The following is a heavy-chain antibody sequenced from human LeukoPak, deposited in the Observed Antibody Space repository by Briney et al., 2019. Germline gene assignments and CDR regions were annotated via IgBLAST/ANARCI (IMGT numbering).Heavy chain of an antibody. CDR2: ISSSSSYI. J-gene: IGHJ4*02. CDR3: ARRMYSGSYPYFDY. CDR1: GCAFSSYS. D-gene: IGHD1-26*01. Sequence: GGSLRLSCAASGCAFSSYSMNWVRQAPGKGLEWVSSISSSSSYIYYADSVKGRFTISRDNAKNSLYLQMNSLRAEDTAVYYCARRMYSGSYPYFDYWGQGTLVTVSS. V-gene: IGHV3-21*01.